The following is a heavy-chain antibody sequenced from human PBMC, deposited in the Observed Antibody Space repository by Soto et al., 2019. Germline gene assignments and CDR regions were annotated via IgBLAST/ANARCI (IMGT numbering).Heavy chain of an antibody. V-gene: IGHV4-39*01. J-gene: IGHJ6*03. CDR2: IYYSGST. D-gene: IGHD2-15*01. CDR1: GGSISSSSYY. CDR3: ARLSSRPYCSGGSCYSGYYYYYMDV. Sequence: QLQLQESGPGLVKPSETLSLTCTVSGGSISSSSYYWGWIRQPPGKGLEWIGSIYYSGSTYYNPSLKSRVTISVDTSKNQFSLKLSSVTAADTAVYYCARLSSRPYCSGGSCYSGYYYYYMDVWGKGTTVTVSS.